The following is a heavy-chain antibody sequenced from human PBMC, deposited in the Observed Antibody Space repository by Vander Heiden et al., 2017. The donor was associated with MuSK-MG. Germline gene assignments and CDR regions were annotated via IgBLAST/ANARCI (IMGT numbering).Heavy chain of an antibody. CDR2: VYYTGST. CDR1: GGSISTYY. V-gene: IGHV4-59*01. D-gene: IGHD3-22*01. Sequence: QVQLQESGPGLGKPSEPLSLTCTVSGGSISTYYLTWIRQPPGQGLEWIGYVYYTGSTSYNPSLKSRVTISVDTSKNQFSLKLSSVTAADTAVYYCVRAPYYHDSSGYFLGYFDYWGQGTLVTVSS. CDR3: VRAPYYHDSSGYFLGYFDY. J-gene: IGHJ4*02.